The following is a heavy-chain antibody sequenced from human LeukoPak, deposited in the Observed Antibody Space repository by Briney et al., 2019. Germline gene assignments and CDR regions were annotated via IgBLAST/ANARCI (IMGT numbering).Heavy chain of an antibody. Sequence: GESLKISCQVSGYIFTNYWIGWVRQMPGKGLESMGLIYPADSDTTYSPSFQGQVTISADKSISTAYLQWSSLKASDTAMYYCARRDGNWFDPWGQGTLVTVSS. D-gene: IGHD5-24*01. CDR2: IYPADSDT. CDR3: ARRDGNWFDP. CDR1: GYIFTNYW. V-gene: IGHV5-51*01. J-gene: IGHJ5*02.